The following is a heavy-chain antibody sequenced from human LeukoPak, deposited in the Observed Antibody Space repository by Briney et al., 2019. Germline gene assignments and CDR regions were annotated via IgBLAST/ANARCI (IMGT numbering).Heavy chain of an antibody. CDR2: IYYSGST. Sequence: PSETLSLTCTVSGGSISSYYWSWIRQPPGKGLEWTGYIYYSGSTNYNPSLKSRVTISVDTSKNQFSLKLGSVTAADTAVYYCAREAVAGFDYWGQGTLVTVSS. D-gene: IGHD6-19*01. J-gene: IGHJ4*02. CDR3: AREAVAGFDY. V-gene: IGHV4-59*01. CDR1: GGSISSYY.